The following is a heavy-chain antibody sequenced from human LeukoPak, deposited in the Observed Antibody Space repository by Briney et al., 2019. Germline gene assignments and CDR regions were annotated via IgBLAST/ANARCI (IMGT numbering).Heavy chain of an antibody. D-gene: IGHD6-19*01. V-gene: IGHV4-59*08. CDR1: DGSISNYY. J-gene: IGHJ5*02. CDR3: ARNSAVATSRSWFDP. CDR2: AYYSGST. Sequence: SETLSLTCSVFDGSISNYYWSWIRQPPGKGLEWIGYAYYSGSTTYNPSLESRVTISVDTSKNQFSLKLTAVTAADTAVYYCARNSAVATSRSWFDPWGQGTRVTVSS.